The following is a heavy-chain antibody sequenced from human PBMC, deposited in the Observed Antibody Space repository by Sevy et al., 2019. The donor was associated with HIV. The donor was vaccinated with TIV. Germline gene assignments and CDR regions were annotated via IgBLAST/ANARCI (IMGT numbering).Heavy chain of an antibody. J-gene: IGHJ3*02. CDR1: GFTFSNYW. Sequence: GGSLRLSCAASGFTFSNYWMTWVRQAPGKGLEWVANIKHDGSEKYYVDSVKGRFTISRDNAKNSVYLQMNSLRVEDSAVYFCARSSQSAFDIWGQGTMVTVSS. CDR3: ARSSQSAFDI. CDR2: IKHDGSEK. D-gene: IGHD2-2*01. V-gene: IGHV3-7*03.